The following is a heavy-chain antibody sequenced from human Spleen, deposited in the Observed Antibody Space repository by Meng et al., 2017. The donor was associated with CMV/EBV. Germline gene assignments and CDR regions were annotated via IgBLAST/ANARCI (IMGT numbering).Heavy chain of an antibody. D-gene: IGHD3-22*01. Sequence: QWGAGPLKHSETLPLTCAVYGVSFSGYYWSWIRQPPGKGLEWIGEINHSGSTNYNPSLKSRVTISVDTSKNHFSLKLSSVTAADTAVYYCARDHAYYYDSSGLWYFDLWGRGTLVTVSS. CDR2: INHSGST. J-gene: IGHJ2*01. CDR1: GVSFSGYY. CDR3: ARDHAYYYDSSGLWYFDL. V-gene: IGHV4-34*01.